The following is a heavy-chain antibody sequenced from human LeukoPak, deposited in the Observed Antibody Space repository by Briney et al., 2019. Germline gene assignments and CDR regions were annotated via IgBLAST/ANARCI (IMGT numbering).Heavy chain of an antibody. D-gene: IGHD6-25*01. CDR3: ATGRAAAGSLGY. V-gene: IGHV4-59*01. J-gene: IGHJ4*02. Sequence: PSETLSLTCTVSGGSISSYYWSWIRQPPGKGLEWIGYIYYTGSTSFNPSLKSRVTMSLDTSKNQFSLKLNSVTAADTAVYYCATGRAAAGSLGYWGQGILVTVSS. CDR2: IYYTGST. CDR1: GGSISSYY.